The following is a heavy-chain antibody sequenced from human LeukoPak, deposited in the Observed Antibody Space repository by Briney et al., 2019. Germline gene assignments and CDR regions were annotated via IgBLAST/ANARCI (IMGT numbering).Heavy chain of an antibody. CDR3: ARHSGRIVSDAFDI. J-gene: IGHJ3*02. Sequence: KPGGSLRLSCAASGFTFSSYSMNWVRQAPGKGLEWVSSISSSSSYIYYADSVKGRFTISRDNAKNSLYLQMNSLRAEDTAVNYCARHSGRIVSDAFDIWGQGTMVTVSS. V-gene: IGHV3-21*01. CDR1: GFTFSSYS. CDR2: ISSSSSYI. D-gene: IGHD5-12*01.